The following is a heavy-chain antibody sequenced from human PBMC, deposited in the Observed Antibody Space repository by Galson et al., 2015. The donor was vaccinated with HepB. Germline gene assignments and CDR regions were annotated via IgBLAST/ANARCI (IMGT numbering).Heavy chain of an antibody. D-gene: IGHD2-15*01. V-gene: IGHV3-23*01. CDR3: AKATSGTCSGANCYYFDF. CDR2: FRGPVATT. J-gene: IGHJ4*02. Sequence: SLRLSCAASGFTFSSYAMSWVRQTPEKGLEWVSTFRGPVATTYHAASVKGRFTISRDNSKNTLSLQMNGLRADDTAVYYCAKATSGTCSGANCYYFDFWGQGALVTVSS. CDR1: GFTFSSYA.